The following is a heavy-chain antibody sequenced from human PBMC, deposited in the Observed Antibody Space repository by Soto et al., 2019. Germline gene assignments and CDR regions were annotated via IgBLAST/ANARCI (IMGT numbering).Heavy chain of an antibody. Sequence: EVQLVVSGGGLVKPGGSLRLSCAASGFTFSSYSMNWVRQAPGKGLEWVSSISSSSSYIYYADSVKGRFTISRDNAKNSLYLQMNSPRAEDTAVYYCARDLKLDSPLDYWGQGTLVTVSS. CDR1: GFTFSSYS. D-gene: IGHD2-15*01. V-gene: IGHV3-21*01. CDR3: ARDLKLDSPLDY. CDR2: ISSSSSYI. J-gene: IGHJ4*02.